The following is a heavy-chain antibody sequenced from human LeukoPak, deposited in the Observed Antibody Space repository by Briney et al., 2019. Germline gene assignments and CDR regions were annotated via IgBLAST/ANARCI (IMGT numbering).Heavy chain of an antibody. D-gene: IGHD3-10*01. Sequence: GGSLRLSCAASGFTFNTYAMSWVRQAPGKGLEWVSDISGTGSSRYYADSVQGRFTISRNNSKNMVHLQMNSLRADDTAVYLCANFYYYGSGTYEGAWGQGTLVTVSS. CDR3: ANFYYYGSGTYEGA. CDR1: GFTFNTYA. CDR2: ISGTGSSR. J-gene: IGHJ5*02. V-gene: IGHV3-23*01.